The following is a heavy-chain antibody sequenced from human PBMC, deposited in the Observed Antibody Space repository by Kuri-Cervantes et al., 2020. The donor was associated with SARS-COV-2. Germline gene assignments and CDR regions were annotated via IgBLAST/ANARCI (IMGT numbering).Heavy chain of an antibody. CDR3: ARENPYCSGGSCYSGAFDI. D-gene: IGHD2-15*01. CDR2: IWYDGSNK. CDR1: GFTFSSYG. V-gene: IGHV3-33*01. J-gene: IGHJ3*02. Sequence: GGFLRLSCAASGFTFSSYGMHWVRQAPGKGLEWVAVIWYDGSNKYYADSVKGRFTISRDNSKNTLYLQMNSLRAEDTAVYYCARENPYCSGGSCYSGAFDIWGQGTMVTVSS.